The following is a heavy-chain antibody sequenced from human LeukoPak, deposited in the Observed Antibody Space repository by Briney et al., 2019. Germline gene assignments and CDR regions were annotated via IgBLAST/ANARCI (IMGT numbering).Heavy chain of an antibody. J-gene: IGHJ6*03. D-gene: IGHD3-22*01. Sequence: SVKVSRKASGGTFSSYTISWVRQAPGQGLEWMGRIIPILGIANYAQKFQGRVTITADKSTSTAYMELSSLRSEDTAVYYCARDDSGNYYYYYMDVWGKGTTVTVSS. CDR2: IIPILGIA. CDR1: GGTFSSYT. CDR3: ARDDSGNYYYYYMDV. V-gene: IGHV1-69*04.